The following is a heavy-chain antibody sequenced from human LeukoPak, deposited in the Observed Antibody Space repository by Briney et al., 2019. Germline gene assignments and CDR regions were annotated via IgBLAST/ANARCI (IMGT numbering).Heavy chain of an antibody. CDR1: GFTFNNYG. CDR2: ISSSSSYI. J-gene: IGHJ6*02. D-gene: IGHD6-6*01. V-gene: IGHV3-21*01. Sequence: PGRSLRLSCVASGFTFNNYGIHWVRQAPGKGLEWVSSISSSSSYIYYADSVKGRFTISRDNAKNSLYLQMNSLRAEDTAVYYCAGESSSSSFYYYYGMDVWGQGTTVTVSS. CDR3: AGESSSSSFYYYYGMDV.